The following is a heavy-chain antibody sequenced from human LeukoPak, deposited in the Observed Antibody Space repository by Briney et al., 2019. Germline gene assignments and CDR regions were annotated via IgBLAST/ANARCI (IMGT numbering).Heavy chain of an antibody. V-gene: IGHV4-30-4*08. CDR2: IYYSGST. CDR3: ARDQAFLTTFDY. J-gene: IGHJ4*02. D-gene: IGHD4-11*01. Sequence: SETLSLTCTVSGGSISSGDYYWSWIRQPPGKGLEWIGYIYYSGSTYYNPSLKSRVTISVDTSKNQFSLKLSSVTAADTAVYYCARDQAFLTTFDYWGQGTLVTVSS. CDR1: GGSISSGDYY.